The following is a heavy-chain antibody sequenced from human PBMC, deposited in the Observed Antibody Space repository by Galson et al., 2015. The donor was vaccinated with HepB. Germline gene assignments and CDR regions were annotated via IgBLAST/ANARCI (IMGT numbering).Heavy chain of an antibody. V-gene: IGHV3-30*04. CDR3: ARDDRETPKFHLIDY. CDR1: GFTFSSYA. D-gene: IGHD4-23*01. J-gene: IGHJ4*02. Sequence: SLRLSCAASGFTFSSYAMHWVRQAPGKGLEWVAVISYDGSNKYCADSVKGRFTISRDNSKNTLYLQMNSLRAEDTAVYYCARDDRETPKFHLIDYWGQGTLVTVSS. CDR2: ISYDGSNK.